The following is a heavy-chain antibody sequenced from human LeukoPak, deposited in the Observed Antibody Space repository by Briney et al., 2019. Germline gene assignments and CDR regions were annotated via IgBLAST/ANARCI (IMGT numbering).Heavy chain of an antibody. CDR1: GGSFSGYY. CDR3: TRYYNGIST. Sequence: PSETLSLTCAVYGGSFSGYYWSWIRHNPSLKSRVTLSVDTSKNHFSLKLSSVTAADTAVYYCTRYYNGISTWGQGTLVTVSS. V-gene: IGHV4-34*01. D-gene: IGHD2/OR15-2a*01. J-gene: IGHJ4*02.